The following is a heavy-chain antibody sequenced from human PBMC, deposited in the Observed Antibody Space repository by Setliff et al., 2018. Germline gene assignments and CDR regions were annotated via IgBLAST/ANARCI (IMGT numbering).Heavy chain of an antibody. CDR1: GFTFGDYP. CDR3: IRLSSSAYYYMDT. D-gene: IGHD6-19*01. V-gene: IGHV3-49*03. Sequence: GGSLRLSCAASGFTFGDYPVNWFRQAPGKGLEWVGFIRSKAYGGTTEYAPSVKGRFTISRDDSESIAYLQMNSLKTEDTAVYYCIRLSSSAYYYMDTWGKGTTVTVSS. CDR2: IRSKAYGGTT. J-gene: IGHJ6*03.